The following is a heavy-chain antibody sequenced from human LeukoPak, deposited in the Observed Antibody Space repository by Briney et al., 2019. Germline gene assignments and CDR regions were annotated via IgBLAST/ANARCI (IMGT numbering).Heavy chain of an antibody. V-gene: IGHV5-51*01. J-gene: IGHJ6*03. CDR2: IYPGDSDT. CDR3: ARHISSGWPYYYYYYMDV. CDR1: GYSFTSYW. Sequence: GESLKISCKGSGYSFTSYWIGWVRQMPGKGLEWMGIIYPGDSDTRYSPSFQGQVTISADKYISTAYLQWSSLKASDTAMYYCARHISSGWPYYYYYYMDVWGKGTTVTVSS. D-gene: IGHD6-19*01.